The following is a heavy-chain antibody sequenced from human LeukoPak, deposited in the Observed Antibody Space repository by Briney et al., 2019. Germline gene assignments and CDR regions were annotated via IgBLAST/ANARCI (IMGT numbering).Heavy chain of an antibody. CDR1: GFTISSNY. D-gene: IGHD3-10*01. CDR2: FYSDDTT. CDR3: ARENGWFGDLIGHGAFDL. J-gene: IGHJ3*01. V-gene: IGHV3-53*01. Sequence: PGGSLRLTCAVSGFTISSNYMSWVRQAPGKGLEWVSIFYSDDTTNYTDSVKGRFTISRDNSNNFLYLQLNSLRVEDTAIYYCARENGWFGDLIGHGAFDLWGQGTMVTVSS.